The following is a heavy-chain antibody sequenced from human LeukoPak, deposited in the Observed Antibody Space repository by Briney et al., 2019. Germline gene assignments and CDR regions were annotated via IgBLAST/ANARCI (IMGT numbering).Heavy chain of an antibody. CDR1: GFTFSSYE. D-gene: IGHD3-10*01. CDR3: AKGLGSGSYSAYFDY. J-gene: IGHJ4*02. V-gene: IGHV3-48*03. CDR2: ISSSGYTI. Sequence: GGSLRLSCAASGFTFSSYEMNWVRQAPGKGLEWVSYISSSGYTIYYADSVKGRFTISRDNAKNSLYLQMNSLRAEDTAVYYCAKGLGSGSYSAYFDYWGQGTLVTVSS.